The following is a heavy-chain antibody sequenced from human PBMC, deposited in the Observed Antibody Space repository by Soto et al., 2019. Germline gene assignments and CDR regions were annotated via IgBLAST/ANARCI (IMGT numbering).Heavy chain of an antibody. D-gene: IGHD5-12*01. V-gene: IGHV3-30*18. CDR1: GFTFSSYG. J-gene: IGHJ4*02. CDR2: ISVDGSTK. CDR3: AKSQGRGGNDFKVDH. Sequence: QVHLVESGGGMVQPGRSLRLSCAASGFTFSSYGMHWVRQAPGKRLEWVAIISVDGSTKHYVDSVKGRFTVSRDNSKNTLYVELNSLRAEDTAVYYCAKSQGRGGNDFKVDHWGQGTLVTVSS.